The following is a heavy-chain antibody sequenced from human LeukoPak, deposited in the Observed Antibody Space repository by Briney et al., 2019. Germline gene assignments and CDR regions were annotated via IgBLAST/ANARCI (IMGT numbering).Heavy chain of an antibody. CDR3: ARGTTDGYSYGRFDY. J-gene: IGHJ4*02. CDR1: GGSISSGGFY. CDR2: IYYSGTT. V-gene: IGHV4-31*03. Sequence: SQTLSLTCTVSGGSISSGGFYWSWIRQHPGKGLEWLGYIYYSGTTYYNPSLKSRVTFSVDTSKNQFSLKLTPVTAADTALSYCARGTTDGYSYGRFDYWGQGTLVTVSS. D-gene: IGHD5-18*01.